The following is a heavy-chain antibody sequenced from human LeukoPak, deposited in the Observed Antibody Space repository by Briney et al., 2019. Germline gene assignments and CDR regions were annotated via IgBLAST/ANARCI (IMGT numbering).Heavy chain of an antibody. V-gene: IGHV1-69*13. J-gene: IGHJ4*02. CDR2: IIPIFGTA. CDR1: GGTFSSYA. Sequence: ASVKVSCKASGGTFSSYAISWVRQAPGQGLEWMGGIIPIFGTANYAQKFQGRVTITADESTSTAYMELSSLRSEDTAVYYCARGSGAVVTPHFDYWGQGTLVTVSS. CDR3: ARGSGAVVTPHFDY. D-gene: IGHD4-23*01.